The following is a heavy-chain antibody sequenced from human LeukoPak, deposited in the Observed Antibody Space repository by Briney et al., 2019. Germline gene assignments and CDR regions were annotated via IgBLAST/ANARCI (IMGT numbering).Heavy chain of an antibody. CDR2: LHSDGSST. D-gene: IGHD5-18*01. J-gene: IGHJ4*02. CDR1: GLTFSSYW. Sequence: PGGSLRLSCAASGLTFSSYWMLWVRQAPGKGLVWVSRLHSDGSSTAYADSVKGRFTISRDNAKNTLYLQMNTLRAEDTAVYYCAIRRGYTYGDDYWGQGTLVTASS. V-gene: IGHV3-74*03. CDR3: AIRRGYTYGDDY.